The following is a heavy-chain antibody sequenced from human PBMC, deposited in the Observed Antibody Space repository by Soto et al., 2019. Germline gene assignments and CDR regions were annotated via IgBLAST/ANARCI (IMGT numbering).Heavy chain of an antibody. V-gene: IGHV3-7*02. Sequence: PGGSLRLSCAVSGFTFTNCWMNWVRQAPGKGPEWVANIKQDGSEKYYVDSVKGRFTISRDNAQNSLYLQMYSLRAEDTAIYYCARGMTVAANWFDTWGQGTPVTVSS. J-gene: IGHJ5*02. CDR3: ARGMTVAANWFDT. CDR2: IKQDGSEK. CDR1: GFTFTNCW. D-gene: IGHD6-19*01.